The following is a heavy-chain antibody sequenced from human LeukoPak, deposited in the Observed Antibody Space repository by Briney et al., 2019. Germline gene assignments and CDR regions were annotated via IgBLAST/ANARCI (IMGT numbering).Heavy chain of an antibody. D-gene: IGHD2-2*03. V-gene: IGHV3-23*01. J-gene: IGHJ4*02. Sequence: GGSLRLSCAASGFSFSNYEMNWVRQAPGKGLEWVSGIGGSGIRTYYADSVKGRFTISRDNSRNTLYLQMNSLKDEDTAVYYCAKDSHWILFDDWGQGTLVTVSS. CDR1: GFSFSNYE. CDR3: AKDSHWILFDD. CDR2: IGGSGIRT.